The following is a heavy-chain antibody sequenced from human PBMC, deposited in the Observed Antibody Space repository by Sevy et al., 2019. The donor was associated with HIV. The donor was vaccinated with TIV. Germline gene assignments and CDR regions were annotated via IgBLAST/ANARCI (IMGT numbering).Heavy chain of an antibody. CDR3: ARGQRGLG. CDR1: GYTFTSYD. Sequence: KVSCKASGYTFTSYDINWVRQATGKGLEWLGWMNPNSGYTGYAQKFQGRVTMTRNTSISTAYMELRSLRSEDTAVYYCARGQRGLGWGSGTLVIVSS. J-gene: IGHJ4*02. D-gene: IGHD3-10*01. CDR2: MNPNSGYT. V-gene: IGHV1-8*01.